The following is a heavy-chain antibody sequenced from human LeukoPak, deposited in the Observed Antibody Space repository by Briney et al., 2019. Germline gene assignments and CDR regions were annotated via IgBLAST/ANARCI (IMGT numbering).Heavy chain of an antibody. J-gene: IGHJ4*02. CDR2: IIPIFGTA. CDR1: GGTFSSYA. Sequence: SVKVSCKASGGTFSSYAISWVRQAPGQGLEWMGGIIPIFGTANYAQKFQGRVTITTDESTSTAYMELSSLRSEDTAVYYCARGPKAYYFDSSGYVFDYWGQGTLVTVSS. D-gene: IGHD3-22*01. CDR3: ARGPKAYYFDSSGYVFDY. V-gene: IGHV1-69*05.